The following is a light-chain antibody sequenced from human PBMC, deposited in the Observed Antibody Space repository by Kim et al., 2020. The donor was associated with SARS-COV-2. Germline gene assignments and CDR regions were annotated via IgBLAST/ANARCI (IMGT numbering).Light chain of an antibody. CDR2: EVN. CDR1: SSGVGSYNR. J-gene: IGLJ2*01. V-gene: IGLV2-18*02. Sequence: GHSVTISCTETSSGVGSYNRVSWYQQPPGTAPKVMIYEVNNRPSGVPDRFSGSKSGNTASLTISGLQAEDEADYYCSSYTSSNTVVFGGGTKVTVL. CDR3: SSYTSSNTVV.